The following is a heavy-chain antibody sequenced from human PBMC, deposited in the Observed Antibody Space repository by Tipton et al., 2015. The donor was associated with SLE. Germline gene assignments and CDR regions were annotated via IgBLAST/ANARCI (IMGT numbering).Heavy chain of an antibody. CDR2: IYHSGST. D-gene: IGHD3-10*01. J-gene: IGHJ3*02. CDR1: GYSISTGYY. Sequence: LRLSCAVSGYSISTGYYWGWIRQPPGKGLEWIASIYHSGSTYCNPSLKSRVTISLDTSKNHFSLKMNSVNAADTAVYYCATFRYMVQGVIGAFNIWGQGTMVTVSS. V-gene: IGHV4-38-2*01. CDR3: ATFRYMVQGVIGAFNI.